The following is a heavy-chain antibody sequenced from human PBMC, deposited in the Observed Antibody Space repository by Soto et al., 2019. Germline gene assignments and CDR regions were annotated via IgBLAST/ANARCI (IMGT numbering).Heavy chain of an antibody. CDR1: GFTFSSYA. CDR2: ISGSGGST. CDR3: AKDVVVAATLGCFND. D-gene: IGHD2-15*01. Sequence: SLRLSCAASGFTFSSYAMSWVRQAPGKGLEWVSAISGSGGSTYYADSVKGRFTISRDNSKNTLYLQMNSLRAEDTAVYYCAKDVVVAATLGCFNDWGQGTVVTVTS. J-gene: IGHJ4*02. V-gene: IGHV3-23*01.